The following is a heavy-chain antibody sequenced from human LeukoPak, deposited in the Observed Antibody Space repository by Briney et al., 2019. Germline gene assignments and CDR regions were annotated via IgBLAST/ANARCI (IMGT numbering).Heavy chain of an antibody. CDR2: IKKDGSEK. CDR1: GFTFGDYA. CDR3: ARDLSGVTGYTYGRGIDY. J-gene: IGHJ4*02. D-gene: IGHD5-18*01. Sequence: GGSLRLSCTASGFTFGDYAMSWFRQAPGKGLEWVANIKKDGSEKYYVDSVKGRFTISRDNAKTSLYLQMNSLRAEDTAVYYCARDLSGVTGYTYGRGIDYWGQGTLVTVSS. V-gene: IGHV3-7*01.